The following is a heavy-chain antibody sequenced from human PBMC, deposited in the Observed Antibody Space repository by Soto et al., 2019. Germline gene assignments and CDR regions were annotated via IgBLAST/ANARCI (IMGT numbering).Heavy chain of an antibody. D-gene: IGHD3-9*01. CDR1: GGSFSGYY. V-gene: IGHV4-34*01. J-gene: IGHJ3*02. CDR2: INHSGST. Sequence: SETLSLTCAVYGGSFSGYYWSWIRQPPGKGLEWIGEINHSGSTNYNPSLKSRVTISVDTSKNQFSLKLSSVTAADTAVYYCARGRFIRYFDWRKKDDAFDIWGQGTMVTVS. CDR3: ARGRFIRYFDWRKKDDAFDI.